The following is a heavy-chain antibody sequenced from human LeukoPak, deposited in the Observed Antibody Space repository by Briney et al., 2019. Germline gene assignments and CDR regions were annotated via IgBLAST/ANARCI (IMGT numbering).Heavy chain of an antibody. CDR1: GFTLSSNY. CDR3: AQFPGEGY. D-gene: IGHD4-17*01. Sequence: PGGSLRLSCAAPGFTLSSNYMTWVRQAPGKGLEWVSVIYSGGNTYYADSVEGRFSVSRDNSQNTLYLQMNSLRAEDTAVYYCAQFPGEGYWGEGTRVTASS. J-gene: IGHJ4*02. V-gene: IGHV3-53*05. CDR2: IYSGGNT.